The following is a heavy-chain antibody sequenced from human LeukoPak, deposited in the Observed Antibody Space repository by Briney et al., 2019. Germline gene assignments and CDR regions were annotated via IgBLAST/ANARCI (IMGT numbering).Heavy chain of an antibody. Sequence: ASVKVSCKASGYTFTSYAMHWVRQAPGQRLEWMGWINAGNGNTKYSQEFQGRVTMTRDTSTSTVYMELSSLRSEDTAVYYCARGPSITMVRGGQWHYYMDVWGKGTTVTVSS. CDR3: ARGPSITMVRGGQWHYYMDV. J-gene: IGHJ6*03. V-gene: IGHV1-3*03. CDR2: INAGNGNT. CDR1: GYTFTSYA. D-gene: IGHD3-10*01.